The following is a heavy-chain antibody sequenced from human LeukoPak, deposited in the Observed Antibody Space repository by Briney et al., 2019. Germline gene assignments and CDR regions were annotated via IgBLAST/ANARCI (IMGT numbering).Heavy chain of an antibody. CDR1: GFTVSSCA. J-gene: IGHJ5*02. CDR3: AKNVLIVGVSWFDP. CDR2: ISGRGGST. Sequence: PGGSLRLSCAASGFTVSSCAMSWVRQAPGKGLEWVSGISGRGGSTYYADSVKGRFTISRDNSKNTLYLQMNCLRAEDTAVYYCAKNVLIVGVSWFDPWGQGTLVTVSS. V-gene: IGHV3-23*01. D-gene: IGHD1-26*01.